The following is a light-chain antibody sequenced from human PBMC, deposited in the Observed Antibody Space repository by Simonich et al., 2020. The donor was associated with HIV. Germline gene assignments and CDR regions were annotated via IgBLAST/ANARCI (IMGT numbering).Light chain of an antibody. J-gene: IGKJ1*01. CDR2: GTS. V-gene: IGKV3-15*01. Sequence: EIVMTQSPGTLSESPGKRTTLSCRASQSVRSNGAWYQQKPGQAPRLLIYGTSTRATGIPARFSGSGSGTDFTLTISSMESEDFAVYHCQQYNNWPWTFGQGTKVEIK. CDR3: QQYNNWPWT. CDR1: QSVRSN.